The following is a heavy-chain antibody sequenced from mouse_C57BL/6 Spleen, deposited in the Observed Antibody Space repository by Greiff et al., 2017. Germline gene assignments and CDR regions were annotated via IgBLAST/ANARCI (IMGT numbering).Heavy chain of an antibody. CDR1: GYTFTSYW. J-gene: IGHJ4*01. Sequence: VQLQQSGAELVKPGASVKMSCKASGYTFTSYWITWVKQRPGQGLEWIGDIYPGSGSTNYNEKFKSKATLTVDTSSSTAYMQLSSLTSEDSAVYYCARRGPGGSYSYAMDYWGQGTSVTVSS. CDR3: ARRGPGGSYSYAMDY. V-gene: IGHV1-55*01. CDR2: IYPGSGST. D-gene: IGHD1-1*02.